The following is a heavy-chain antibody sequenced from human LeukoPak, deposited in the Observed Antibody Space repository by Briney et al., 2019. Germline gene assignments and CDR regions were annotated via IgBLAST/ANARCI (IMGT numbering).Heavy chain of an antibody. V-gene: IGHV3-30-3*01. J-gene: IGHJ4*02. Sequence: PGRPLRLSCAASGFTFSSYAMHWVRQAPGKGLEWVAVISYDGSNKYYADSVKGRFTISRDNSKNTLYLQMNSLRAEDTAVYYCARRTVWGQGTLVTVSS. CDR3: ARRTV. CDR2: ISYDGSNK. D-gene: IGHD1/OR15-1a*01. CDR1: GFTFSSYA.